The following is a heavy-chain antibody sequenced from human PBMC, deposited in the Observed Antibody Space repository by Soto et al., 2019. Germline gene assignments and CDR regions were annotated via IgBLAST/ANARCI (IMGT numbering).Heavy chain of an antibody. J-gene: IGHJ5*02. V-gene: IGHV3-23*01. CDR2: ISGSGGST. D-gene: IGHD3-10*02. CDR1: GLTFSSYA. Sequence: EVQLLESGGGLIQPGGSLRLSCAASGLTFSSYAMSWVRQAPGKGLEWVSAISGSGGSTYYADSVKGRFTISRDNSKNALYLQMTSLRAEDTAVYYCTKDRLYIRGVIHNWFDPWGQGTRVTVSS. CDR3: TKDRLYIRGVIHNWFDP.